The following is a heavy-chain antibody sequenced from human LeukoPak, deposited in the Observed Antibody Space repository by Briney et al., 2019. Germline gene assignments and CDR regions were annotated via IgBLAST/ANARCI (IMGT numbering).Heavy chain of an antibody. Sequence: SETLSLTCAVYGGSFSGYYWSWIRQPPGKGLEWIGSIYYSGTTYYNPSLKSRVTISVDTSKKQFSLKLRSVTAADTAVYYCARHEWGITNAFDIWGQGTMVTVSS. D-gene: IGHD1-14*01. CDR2: IYYSGTT. CDR3: ARHEWGITNAFDI. V-gene: IGHV4-34*01. CDR1: GGSFSGYY. J-gene: IGHJ3*02.